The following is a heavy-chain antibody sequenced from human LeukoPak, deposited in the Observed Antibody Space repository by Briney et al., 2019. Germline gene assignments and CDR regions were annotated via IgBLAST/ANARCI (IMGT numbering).Heavy chain of an antibody. Sequence: GGSLRLSCAASGFTVITNDMTWVRQAPGKGLEWVSVLYSDGNTKYADSVQGRFTISRDNSKNTLYLEMNSLSPDDTAVYYCARGVEPLATNTLAYWGQGTPVTVSS. CDR3: ARGVEPLATNTLAY. J-gene: IGHJ4*02. CDR1: GFTVITND. V-gene: IGHV3-53*01. CDR2: LYSDGNT. D-gene: IGHD1-14*01.